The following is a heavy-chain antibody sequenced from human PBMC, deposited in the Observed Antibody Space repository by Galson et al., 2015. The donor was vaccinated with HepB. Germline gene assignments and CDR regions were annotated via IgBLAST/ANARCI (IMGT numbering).Heavy chain of an antibody. CDR3: ARGGLKYTFDGY. J-gene: IGHJ4*02. D-gene: IGHD1-1*01. CDR1: GFTFSSYS. Sequence: SLRLSCAASGFTFSSYSMNRVRQAPGKGLEWVSSISSSSSYIYYADSVKGRFTISRDNAKNSLYLQMNSLRAEDTAVYYCARGGLKYTFDGYWGQGTLVTVSS. CDR2: ISSSSSYI. V-gene: IGHV3-21*01.